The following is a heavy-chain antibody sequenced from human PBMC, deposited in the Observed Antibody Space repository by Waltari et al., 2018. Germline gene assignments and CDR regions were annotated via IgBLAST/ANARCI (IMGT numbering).Heavy chain of an antibody. Sequence: QVQLVESGGGVVQPGRSLRLPCAASGFTFSSYAMHSVRQAQGKWLEWVAVISYDGSNKYYADSVKGRFTISRDNSKNTLYLQMNSLRAEDTAVYYCARGYSGSYYYFDYWGQGTLVTVSS. CDR3: ARGYSGSYYYFDY. CDR1: GFTFSSYA. V-gene: IGHV3-30-3*01. CDR2: ISYDGSNK. J-gene: IGHJ4*02. D-gene: IGHD1-26*01.